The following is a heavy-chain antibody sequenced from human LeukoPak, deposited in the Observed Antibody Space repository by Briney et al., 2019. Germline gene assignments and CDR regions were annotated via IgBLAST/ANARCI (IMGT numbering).Heavy chain of an antibody. Sequence: SETLSLTCAVSGGSLSSGGYSWSWLRQPPRKGLEWIGYIYHSGSTYHKPSLKRRVTISVDRSTNQFSLKLSSVTAADTAVYYRARHSTYGYYGMDVWGQGTTVTVSS. CDR3: ARHSTYGYYGMDV. CDR2: IYHSGST. CDR1: GGSLSSGGYS. V-gene: IGHV4-30-2*01. J-gene: IGHJ6*02. D-gene: IGHD4-11*01.